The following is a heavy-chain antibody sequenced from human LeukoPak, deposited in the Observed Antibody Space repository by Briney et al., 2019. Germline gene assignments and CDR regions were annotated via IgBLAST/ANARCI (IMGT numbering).Heavy chain of an antibody. CDR3: ASYDSSGYRPFDY. V-gene: IGHV1-69*13. CDR1: GYTFTSYG. CDR2: IIPIFGTA. J-gene: IGHJ4*02. Sequence: SVKVSCKASGYTFTSYGISWVRQAPGQGLEWMGGIIPIFGTANYAQKFQGRVTITADESTSTAYMELSSLRSEDTAVYYCASYDSSGYRPFDYWSQGTLVTVSS. D-gene: IGHD3-22*01.